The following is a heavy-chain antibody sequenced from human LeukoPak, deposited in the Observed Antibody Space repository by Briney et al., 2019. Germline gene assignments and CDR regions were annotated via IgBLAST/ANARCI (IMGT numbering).Heavy chain of an antibody. J-gene: IGHJ4*02. CDR2: IYTSGST. V-gene: IGHV4-4*07. Sequence: PSETLSLTCTVSGGSISSYYWSWIRQPAGKGLEWIGRIYTSGSTNYNPSLKSRVTMSVDTSKNQFSLKLSSVTAADTAVYYCARDVPYYDYVWGSYRYGGLDYWGQGTLVTVSS. D-gene: IGHD3-16*02. CDR3: ARDVPYYDYVWGSYRYGGLDY. CDR1: GGSISSYY.